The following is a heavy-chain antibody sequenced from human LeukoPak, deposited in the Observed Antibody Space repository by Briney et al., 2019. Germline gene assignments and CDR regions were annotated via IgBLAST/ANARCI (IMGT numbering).Heavy chain of an antibody. Sequence: SETLSLTCTVSGYSISSGYYWGWIRPPPGKGLEGIGLIHTSGSTNYNPSLKSRVTMSVDTSKNQFSLRLSSVTAADTAVYYCARDSYYYDSSGYYRFDYWGQGTLVTVSS. D-gene: IGHD3-22*01. CDR1: GYSISSGYY. J-gene: IGHJ4*02. V-gene: IGHV4-38-2*02. CDR2: IHTSGST. CDR3: ARDSYYYDSSGYYRFDY.